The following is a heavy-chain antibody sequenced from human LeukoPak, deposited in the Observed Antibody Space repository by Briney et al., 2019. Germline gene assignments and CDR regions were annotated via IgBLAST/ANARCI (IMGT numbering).Heavy chain of an antibody. Sequence: PSETPSLTCTVSGYSISSGYYWGWIRQPPGKGLEWIGSIYHSGSTYYNPSLKSRVIISVGTSKNQFSLKLSSVTAADTAVYYCARVDQYQLLYVPYNWFDPWGQGTLVTVSS. J-gene: IGHJ5*02. D-gene: IGHD2-2*02. CDR2: IYHSGST. CDR3: ARVDQYQLLYVPYNWFDP. V-gene: IGHV4-38-2*02. CDR1: GYSISSGYY.